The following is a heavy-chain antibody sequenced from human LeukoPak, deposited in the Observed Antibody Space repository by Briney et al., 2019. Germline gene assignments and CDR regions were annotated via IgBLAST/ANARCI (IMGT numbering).Heavy chain of an antibody. CDR3: AKGIYPDAFDI. V-gene: IGHV3-30*18. Sequence: GGSLRLSCAASGFTFSSYGMHWVRQAPGKGLEWVAVISYDGSNKYYADSVKGRFTISRDNPKNTLYLQMNSLRAEDTAVYYCAKGIYPDAFDIWGQGTMVTVSS. J-gene: IGHJ3*02. CDR2: ISYDGSNK. CDR1: GFTFSSYG.